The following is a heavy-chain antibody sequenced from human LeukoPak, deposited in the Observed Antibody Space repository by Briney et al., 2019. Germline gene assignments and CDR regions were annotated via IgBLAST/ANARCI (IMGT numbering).Heavy chain of an antibody. CDR1: GFTFIGSA. CDR2: ICGGGGST. V-gene: IGHV3-23*01. Sequence: PGGALRLSCAASGFTFIGSAMSWVRQAPGRGLEWVSAICGGGGSTYSADSVKGRFTISRDNSKNSLYLQMHSLRIEDTAVYYCATSRVFDYWGQGALVTVSS. J-gene: IGHJ4*02. CDR3: ATSRVFDY.